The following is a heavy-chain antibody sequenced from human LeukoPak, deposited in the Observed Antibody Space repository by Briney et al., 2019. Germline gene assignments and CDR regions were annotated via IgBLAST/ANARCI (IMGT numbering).Heavy chain of an antibody. Sequence: GGSLRLSCAASGFTVSSNYMSWVRQAPGKGLEWVSSISSSSSYIYYADSVKGRFTISRDNAKNSLYLQMNSLRAEDTAVYYCARVSGSLIFDYWGQGTLVTVSS. CDR2: ISSSSSYI. CDR3: ARVSGSLIFDY. D-gene: IGHD1-26*01. J-gene: IGHJ4*02. V-gene: IGHV3-21*01. CDR1: GFTVSSNY.